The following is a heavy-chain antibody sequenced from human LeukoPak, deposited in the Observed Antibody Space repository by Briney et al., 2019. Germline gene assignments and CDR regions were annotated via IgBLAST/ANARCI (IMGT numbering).Heavy chain of an antibody. CDR1: GDSVSSNSVT. CDR3: ARRLTQYDCFDP. V-gene: IGHV6-1*01. J-gene: IGHJ5*02. CDR2: TYYRSTWYN. Sequence: SQTLSLTCAISGDSVSSNSVTWNWIRQSPSRGLEWLGRTYYRSTWYNDYAVSVRGRITVNPDTSKNQFSLHLNSVAHEDTAVYYCARRLTQYDCFDPWGQEILVTVSS. D-gene: IGHD2-2*01.